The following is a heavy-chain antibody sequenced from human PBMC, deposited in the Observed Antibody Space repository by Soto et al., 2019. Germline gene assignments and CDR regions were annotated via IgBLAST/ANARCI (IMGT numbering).Heavy chain of an antibody. Sequence: QVQLVESGGGVVQPGRSLRLSCAASGFTFSSYGMHWVRQAPGKGLEWVAVISYDGSNKYYADSVKGRFTISRDNSKKTLYLQMNSLRAEDTAVYSCAKAKGLSDWNDVKDYWGQGTLVTVSS. CDR2: ISYDGSNK. J-gene: IGHJ4*02. D-gene: IGHD1-1*01. CDR1: GFTFSSYG. CDR3: AKAKGLSDWNDVKDY. V-gene: IGHV3-30*18.